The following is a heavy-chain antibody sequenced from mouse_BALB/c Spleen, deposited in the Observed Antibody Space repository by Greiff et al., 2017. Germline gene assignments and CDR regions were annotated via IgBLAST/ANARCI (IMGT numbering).Heavy chain of an antibody. J-gene: IGHJ3*01. CDR3: ARAGITTSLSRSWFAY. CDR1: GFTFSDYY. Sequence: EVKLVESGGGLVKPGGSLKLSCAASGFTFSDYYMYWVRQTPEKRLEWVATISDGGSYTYYPDSVKGRFTISRDNAKNNLYLQMSSLKSEDTAMYYCARAGITTSLSRSWFAYWGQGTLVTVSA. V-gene: IGHV5-4*02. D-gene: IGHD1-1*01. CDR2: ISDGGSYT.